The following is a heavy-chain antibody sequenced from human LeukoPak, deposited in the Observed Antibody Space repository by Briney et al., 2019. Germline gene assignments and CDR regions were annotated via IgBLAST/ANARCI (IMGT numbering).Heavy chain of an antibody. CDR2: IYYSGST. CDR1: GYSISSGYY. D-gene: IGHD3-10*01. V-gene: IGHV4-61*01. J-gene: IGHJ3*02. Sequence: SETLSLTCTVSGYSISSGYYWNWIRQPPGKGLEWIGYIYYSGSTNYNPSLKSRVTISVDTSKNQFSLKLSSVTAADTAVYYCARSLYYYGSDSFDIWGQGTMVIVSS. CDR3: ARSLYYYGSDSFDI.